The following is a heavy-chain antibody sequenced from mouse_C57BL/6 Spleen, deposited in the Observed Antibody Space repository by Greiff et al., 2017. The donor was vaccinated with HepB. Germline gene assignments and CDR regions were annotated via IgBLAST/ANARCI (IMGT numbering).Heavy chain of an antibody. J-gene: IGHJ2*01. CDR3: ARGRTTVESFDY. D-gene: IGHD1-1*01. CDR2: ISDGGSYT. CDR1: GFTFSSYA. V-gene: IGHV5-4*03. Sequence: EVKLVESGGGLVKPGGSLKLSCAASGFTFSSYAMSWVRQTPEKRLEWVATISDGGSYTYYPDNVKGRFTISRDNAKNNLYLQMSLLKSEDTAMYYCARGRTTVESFDYWGQGTTLTVSS.